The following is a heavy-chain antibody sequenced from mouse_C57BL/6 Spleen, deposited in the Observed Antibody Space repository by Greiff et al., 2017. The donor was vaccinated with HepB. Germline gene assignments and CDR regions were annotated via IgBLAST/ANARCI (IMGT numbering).Heavy chain of an antibody. V-gene: IGHV5-16*01. J-gene: IGHJ2*01. CDR1: GFTFSDYY. CDR2: INYDGSST. Sequence: EVKLVESEGGLVQPGSSMKLSCTASGFTFSDYYMAWVRQVPEKGLEWVANINYDGSSTYYLDSLKSRFIISRDNAKNILYLQMSSLKSEDTATYYCARAGTEGYYFDYWGQGTTLTVSS. CDR3: ARAGTEGYYFDY. D-gene: IGHD4-1*01.